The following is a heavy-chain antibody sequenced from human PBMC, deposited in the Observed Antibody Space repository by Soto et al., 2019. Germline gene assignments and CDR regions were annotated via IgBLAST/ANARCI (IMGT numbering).Heavy chain of an antibody. J-gene: IGHJ4*02. CDR1: GYTFTSYG. V-gene: IGHV1-18*01. D-gene: IGHD6-6*01. CDR3: AALDSSSSVYLL. Sequence: ASVKVSCKASGYTFTSYGISWVRQAPGQGLEWMGWISAYNGNTNYAQKFQERVTITRDMSTSTAYMELSSLRSEDTAVYYCAALDSSSSVYLLWGQGTLVTVSS. CDR2: ISAYNGNT.